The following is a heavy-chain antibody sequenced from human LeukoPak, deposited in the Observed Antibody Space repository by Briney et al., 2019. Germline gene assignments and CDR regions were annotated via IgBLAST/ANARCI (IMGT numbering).Heavy chain of an antibody. CDR3: ASDEYSYGTLVDY. Sequence: PGGSLRLSCAASGFTFSSYAMHWVRQAPSKGLEWVAVIPYDGSNKYYADSVKGRFAISRDNSKNTLYLQMNSLRAEDTAVYYCASDEYSYGTLVDYWGQGTLVTVSS. J-gene: IGHJ4*02. V-gene: IGHV3-30*09. CDR1: GFTFSSYA. CDR2: IPYDGSNK. D-gene: IGHD5-18*01.